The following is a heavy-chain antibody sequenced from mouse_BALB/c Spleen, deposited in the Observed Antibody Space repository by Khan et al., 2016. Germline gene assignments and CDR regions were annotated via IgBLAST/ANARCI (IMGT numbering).Heavy chain of an antibody. D-gene: IGHD1-1*01. CDR2: INPDSSTI. Sequence: EVKLLESGGGLVQPGGSLKLSCAASGFDFSSYWMSWVRQAPGKGLEWIGEINPDSSTINYTPSLKDKFIISRDNAKKTLYLQMSKVRSEDTVLYYCARAGYYGYLVNWGQGTLVTVSA. CDR1: GFDFSSYW. J-gene: IGHJ3*01. V-gene: IGHV4-1*02. CDR3: ARAGYYGYLVN.